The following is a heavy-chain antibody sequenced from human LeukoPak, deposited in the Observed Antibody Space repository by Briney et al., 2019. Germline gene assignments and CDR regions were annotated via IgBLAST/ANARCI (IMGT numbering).Heavy chain of an antibody. CDR1: GFTLSDHY. D-gene: IGHD1-26*01. CDR2: ARNKANSHTT. CDR3: ARGPTGSYSNFDH. J-gene: IGHJ4*02. V-gene: IGHV3-72*01. Sequence: GGSLRLSCAASGFTLSDHYMDWVRQAPGKGLEWVGRARNKANSHTTEYAASVKGRFTISRDDSKNSLYLQMNSLKTEDTAVYYCARGPTGSYSNFDHWGQGTLVTVSS.